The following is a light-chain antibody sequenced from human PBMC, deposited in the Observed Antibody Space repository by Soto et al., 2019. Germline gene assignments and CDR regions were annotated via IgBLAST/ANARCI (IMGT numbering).Light chain of an antibody. J-gene: IGLJ2*01. CDR3: SSYAGSNYVV. CDR1: SSDVGGYNY. CDR2: EVS. V-gene: IGLV2-8*01. Sequence: QSALTQPPSASGSPGQSVTISCTGTSSDVGGYNYVSWYQQHPGKAPKLMIYEVSKRPSGVPDRFSGSKSGNTASLTVSGLQAEDEAAYYCSSYAGSNYVVFGGGTKLTVL.